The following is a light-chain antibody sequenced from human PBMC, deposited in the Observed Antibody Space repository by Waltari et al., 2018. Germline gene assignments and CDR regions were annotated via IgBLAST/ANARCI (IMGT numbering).Light chain of an antibody. J-gene: IGLJ1*01. CDR3: ASWDDSLSAYV. Sequence: QSVLTQPPSASATPGQSVTISCSGRTANIGNNYAYWYPQLLGSAPKLRVYRNDQRPSGVPDRFSGSKSDTSTSLTISGLRSEDEAEYYCASWDDSLSAYVFGTGTKVTVL. V-gene: IGLV1-47*01. CDR1: TANIGNNY. CDR2: RND.